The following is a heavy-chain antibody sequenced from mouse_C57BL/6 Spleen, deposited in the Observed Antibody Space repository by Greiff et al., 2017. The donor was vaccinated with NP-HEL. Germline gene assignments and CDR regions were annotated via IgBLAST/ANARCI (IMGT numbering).Heavy chain of an antibody. Sequence: VQLKESGPGLVKPSQSLSLTCSVTGYSITSGYYWNWIRQSPGNKLEWMGYISYDGSNNYNPSLKNRISITRDTSKNQFFLKLHSVTTEDTATYYCARVIYGLGYFGVSGTGTTVTVSS. CDR2: ISYDGSN. CDR3: ARVIYGLGYFGV. J-gene: IGHJ1*03. V-gene: IGHV3-6*01. CDR1: GYSITSGYY. D-gene: IGHD1-1*01.